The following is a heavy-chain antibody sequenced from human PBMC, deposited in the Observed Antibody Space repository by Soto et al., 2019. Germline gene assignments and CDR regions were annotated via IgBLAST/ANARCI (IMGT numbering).Heavy chain of an antibody. CDR2: ISSSSSYI. J-gene: IGHJ4*02. V-gene: IGHV3-21*01. CDR1: GFTFSSYS. Sequence: GGSLRLSCAASGFTFSSYSMNWVRQAPGKGLEWVSSISSSSSYIYYADSVKGRFTISRDNAKNSLYLQMNSLRAEDTAVYYCARAGTPAGLGTIFGVVISAEFDYWGQGTLVTVSS. D-gene: IGHD3-3*01. CDR3: ARAGTPAGLGTIFGVVISAEFDY.